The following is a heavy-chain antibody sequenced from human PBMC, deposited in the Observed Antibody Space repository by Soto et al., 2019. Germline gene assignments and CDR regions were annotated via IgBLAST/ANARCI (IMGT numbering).Heavy chain of an antibody. CDR1: GFTVSSNY. Sequence: GGSLRLSCAASGFTVSSNYMSWVRQAPGKGLEWVSVIYSGGSTYYADSVKGRFTISRDNSKNTLYLQMNSLRAEDTAVYYCARDRAVAGQGYYYYGMDVWGQGTTVTVSS. J-gene: IGHJ6*02. CDR3: ARDRAVAGQGYYYYGMDV. D-gene: IGHD6-19*01. CDR2: IYSGGST. V-gene: IGHV3-53*01.